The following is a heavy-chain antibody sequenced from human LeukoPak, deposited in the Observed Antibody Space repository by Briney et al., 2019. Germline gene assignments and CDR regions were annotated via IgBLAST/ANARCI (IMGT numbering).Heavy chain of an antibody. CDR3: AREAIGFDP. CDR1: GYTFTSYD. CDR2: MNPNNGNA. Sequence: ASVKVSCKASGYTFTSYDINWVRQATGQGLEWMGWMNPNNGNAGYAQKFQGRVTMTRNTSTNTAYMDLSSLRSEDTAVYYCAREAIGFDPWGQGTLVTVSS. V-gene: IGHV1-8*01. J-gene: IGHJ5*02.